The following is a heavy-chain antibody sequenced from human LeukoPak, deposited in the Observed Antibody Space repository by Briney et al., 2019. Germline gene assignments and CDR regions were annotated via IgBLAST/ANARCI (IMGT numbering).Heavy chain of an antibody. D-gene: IGHD6-19*01. J-gene: IGHJ1*01. CDR1: GFTFSSYT. CDR3: AGANIAVAELRYFHH. CDR2: IGGGSGGST. Sequence: GGSLRLSCAASGFTFSSYTMSWVRQAPGKGLEWVSSIGGGSGGSTFYADSVKGRFTISRDNCKNTLYLQMDSLRAEDTAVYYCAGANIAVAELRYFHHWGQGTLVTVSS. V-gene: IGHV3-23*01.